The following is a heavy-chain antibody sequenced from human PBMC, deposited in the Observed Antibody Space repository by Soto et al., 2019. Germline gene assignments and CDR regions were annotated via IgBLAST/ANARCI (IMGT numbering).Heavy chain of an antibody. J-gene: IGHJ5*02. V-gene: IGHV1-2*02. CDR3: ARETAAFTNGAHDR. Sequence: QVQLVQSGAEVKRPGASVKVSCKASGYSFTGYYMHWVRQAPGQGLEWMGWIIPHSGETNYAQKFQARVTLTRDTSISTADKQLSGLTADDTAGYYCARETAAFTNGAHDRWGQGTLVTVSS. CDR1: GYSFTGYY. D-gene: IGHD7-27*01. CDR2: IIPHSGET.